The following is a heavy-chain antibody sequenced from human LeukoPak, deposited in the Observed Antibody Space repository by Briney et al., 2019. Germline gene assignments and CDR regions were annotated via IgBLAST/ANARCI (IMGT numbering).Heavy chain of an antibody. Sequence: ASVKVSCKASGYSFTNYDINWVRQATGQGLEWMGWMNPNSGNTGYAQKFQGRVTMTRNTSISTAYMELSSLRSEDTAVYYCARLFSYYDSSGYYYFWFDPWGQGTLVTVSS. CDR1: GYSFTNYD. CDR2: MNPNSGNT. D-gene: IGHD3-22*01. CDR3: ARLFSYYDSSGYYYFWFDP. V-gene: IGHV1-8*02. J-gene: IGHJ5*02.